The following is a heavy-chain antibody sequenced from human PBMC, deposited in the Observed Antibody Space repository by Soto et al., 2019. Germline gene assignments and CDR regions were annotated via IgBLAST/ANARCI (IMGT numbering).Heavy chain of an antibody. V-gene: IGHV4-34*01. J-gene: IGHJ4*02. CDR1: GGSLTGYY. Sequence: QVQLHQWGSGLLKPSETLSLTCVVYGGSLTGYYWSWIRQPPGRGREWIGEVNHRGTTNYSPPLTSRLTTSVDTSKNQFSLNLSSVTGADTAMYYCPRDSHQGTPMIQDVTGLDYWGQGPLVPVPS. CDR3: PRDSHQGTPMIQDVTGLDY. D-gene: IGHD3-16*01. CDR2: VNHRGTT.